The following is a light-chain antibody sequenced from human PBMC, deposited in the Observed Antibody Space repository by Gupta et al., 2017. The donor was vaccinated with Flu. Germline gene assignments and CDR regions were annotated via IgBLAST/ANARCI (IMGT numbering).Light chain of an antibody. Sequence: ETVMTQSPATLSVSPGESATLSCRASQSIGPNLAWYQQKPGQAPRLLISGGSTRATGFPARFSGSGSGTEFTLTITSLQSEDFAVYYCQHYNHWPLTFGGGTKVEIK. CDR1: QSIGPN. V-gene: IGKV3-15*01. CDR2: GGS. J-gene: IGKJ4*01. CDR3: QHYNHWPLT.